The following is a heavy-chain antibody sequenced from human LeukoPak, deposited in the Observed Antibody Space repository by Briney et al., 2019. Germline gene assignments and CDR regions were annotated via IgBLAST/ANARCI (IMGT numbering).Heavy chain of an antibody. CDR1: GFTFDDYA. V-gene: IGHV3-9*01. J-gene: IGHJ5*02. CDR2: ISWNSGSI. CDR3: AGGSQQLVRGWFDP. Sequence: GGSLRLSCAASGFTFDDYAMHWVRQAPGKGLEWVSGISWNSGSIGYADSVKGRFTISRDNAKNSLYVQMNSLRAEDTAVYYCAGGSQQLVRGWFDPWGQGTLVTVSS. D-gene: IGHD6-13*01.